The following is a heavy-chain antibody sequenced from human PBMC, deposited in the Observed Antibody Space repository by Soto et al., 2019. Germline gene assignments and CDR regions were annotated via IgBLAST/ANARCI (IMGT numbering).Heavy chain of an antibody. CDR3: VRDGTKTLRDWFDP. J-gene: IGHJ5*02. D-gene: IGHD1-1*01. CDR1: GASISGFY. CDR2: IYATGTT. Sequence: QVQLQESGPGLLKPSETLSLTCTVSGASISGFYWSWIRKSAGKGLEWIGRIYATGTTDYNPSLKSRVMMSVVTSKKQFSLKLRSVTAADTAVYYCVRDGTKTLRDWFDPWGQGISVTVSS. V-gene: IGHV4-4*07.